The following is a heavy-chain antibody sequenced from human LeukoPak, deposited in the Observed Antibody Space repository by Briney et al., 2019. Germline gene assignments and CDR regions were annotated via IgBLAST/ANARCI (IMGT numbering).Heavy chain of an antibody. D-gene: IGHD3-22*01. CDR2: IIPILGIA. CDR1: GGTFSSYA. CDR3: VYYYGSSGYYYEGHL. J-gene: IGHJ4*02. Sequence: ASVKVSCKASGGTFSSYAISWVRQAPGQGLEWMGRIIPILGIANYAQKFQGRVTITADKSTSTAYMELSSLRSEDTAVYYCVYYYGSSGYYYEGHLWGQGTLVTVSS. V-gene: IGHV1-69*04.